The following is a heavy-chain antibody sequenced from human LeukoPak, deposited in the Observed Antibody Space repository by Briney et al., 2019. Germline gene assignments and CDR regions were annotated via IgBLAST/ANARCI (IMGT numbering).Heavy chain of an antibody. Sequence: PSQTLSLTCTVSGNSISSGDNYWSWIRQPAGKGLEWIGRIYTSGSTNYNPSLKSRVTISGDTSKNQFSLKLSSVTAADTAVYYCARRKDSSGYYYSWFDPWGQGTLVTVSS. CDR1: GNSISSGDNY. CDR2: IYTSGST. J-gene: IGHJ5*02. D-gene: IGHD3-22*01. CDR3: ARRKDSSGYYYSWFDP. V-gene: IGHV4-61*02.